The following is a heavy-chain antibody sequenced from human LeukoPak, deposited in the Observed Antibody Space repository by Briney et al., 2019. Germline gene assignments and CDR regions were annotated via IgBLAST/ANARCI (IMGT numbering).Heavy chain of an antibody. D-gene: IGHD3-10*01. V-gene: IGHV3-48*03. CDR2: IVGGGSDRT. CDR1: GFSFSTYG. J-gene: IGHJ4*02. Sequence: GGSLRLSCASSGFSFSTYGMIWVRQAPGKGLEWVSHIVGGGSDRTYYAASVKGRFTVSRENAKNSLYLHMNSLRAEDTAVYYCAREMYGSGLYYFDYWGQGTLVTVSS. CDR3: AREMYGSGLYYFDY.